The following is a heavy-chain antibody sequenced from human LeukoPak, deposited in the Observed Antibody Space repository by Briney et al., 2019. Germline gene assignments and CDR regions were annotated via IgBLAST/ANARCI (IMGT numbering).Heavy chain of an antibody. J-gene: IGHJ3*02. Sequence: PGRSLRLSCAASGFTFDDYAMHWVRQAPGKGLKWVSGISWNSGSIGYADSVKGRFTISRDNAKNSLYLQMNSLRAEDTALYYCAKDIRQQLVLGAFDIWGQGTMVTVSS. D-gene: IGHD6-13*01. CDR1: GFTFDDYA. CDR2: ISWNSGSI. V-gene: IGHV3-9*01. CDR3: AKDIRQQLVLGAFDI.